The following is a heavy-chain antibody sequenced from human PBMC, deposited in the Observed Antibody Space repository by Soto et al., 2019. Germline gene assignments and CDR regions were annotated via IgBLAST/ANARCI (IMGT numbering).Heavy chain of an antibody. CDR1: GGSISSGGYY. D-gene: IGHD2-8*01. J-gene: IGHJ5*02. CDR3: ARSMVYAITSNWFDP. V-gene: IGHV4-31*03. Sequence: SETLSLTCTVSGGSISSGGYYWSWIRHHPGKGLEWIGYIYYSGSTYYNPSLKSRVTISVDTSKNQFSLKLSSVTAADTAVYYCARSMVYAITSNWFDPWGQGTLVTVSS. CDR2: IYYSGST.